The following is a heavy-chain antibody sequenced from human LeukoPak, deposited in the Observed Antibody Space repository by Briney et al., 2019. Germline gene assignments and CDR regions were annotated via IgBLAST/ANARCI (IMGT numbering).Heavy chain of an antibody. Sequence: SETLSLTCTVSGYSISSGYYWGWIRQPPGKGLEWIGSIYHSGSTYYNPSLKSRVTISVDTSKNQFSLKLSSVTAADTAVYYCATGTFDYWGQGTLVTVSS. CDR1: GYSISSGYY. CDR3: ATGTFDY. V-gene: IGHV4-38-2*02. D-gene: IGHD1-1*01. J-gene: IGHJ4*02. CDR2: IYHSGST.